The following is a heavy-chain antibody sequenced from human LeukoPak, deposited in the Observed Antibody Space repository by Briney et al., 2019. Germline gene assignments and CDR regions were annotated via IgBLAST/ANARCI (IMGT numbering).Heavy chain of an antibody. CDR2: IYYSGST. CDR3: ARHKDYYYSYMDV. Sequence: SETLSLTCSVSGDSISTSSYYWGWIRQPPGKGLEWIGTIYYSGSTYYNPSLTSRVTISVDTSKNQFSLKLSSVTAADTAVYYCARHKDYYYSYMDVWGKGTTVSISS. J-gene: IGHJ6*03. CDR1: GDSISTSSYY. V-gene: IGHV4-39*01.